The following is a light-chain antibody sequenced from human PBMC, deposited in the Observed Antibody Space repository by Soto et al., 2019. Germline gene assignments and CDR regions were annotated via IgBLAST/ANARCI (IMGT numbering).Light chain of an antibody. CDR1: QSVSSSY. Sequence: EIVLTQSPGTLSLSPVERATLSCMASQSVSSSYLAWYQQKPGQAPRLLIYGASSRATGIPDRFSGSGSGTDFTLTITTLEPGDFATYYCQQYNTYPWTFGQGTKVDIK. V-gene: IGKV3-20*01. CDR2: GAS. CDR3: QQYNTYPWT. J-gene: IGKJ1*01.